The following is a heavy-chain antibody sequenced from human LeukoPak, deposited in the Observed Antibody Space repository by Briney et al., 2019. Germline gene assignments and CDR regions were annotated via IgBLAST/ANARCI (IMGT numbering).Heavy chain of an antibody. Sequence: GGSLRLSCAASGFTFDDYAMHWVRQAPGKGLEWVSGISWNSGSIGYADSVKGRFTISRDNAKNSPYLQMNSLRAEDMALYYCAKSGGWYDFDIWGQGTMVTVSS. V-gene: IGHV3-9*03. CDR2: ISWNSGSI. CDR1: GFTFDDYA. CDR3: AKSGGWYDFDI. J-gene: IGHJ3*02. D-gene: IGHD6-19*01.